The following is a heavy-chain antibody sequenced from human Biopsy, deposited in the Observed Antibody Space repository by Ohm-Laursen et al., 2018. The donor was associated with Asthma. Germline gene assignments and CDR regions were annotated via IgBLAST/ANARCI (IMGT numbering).Heavy chain of an antibody. CDR3: ARDGPVGAPSDY. CDR1: GYTFTSYY. V-gene: IGHV1-46*01. J-gene: IGHJ4*02. CDR2: INPSGGST. Sequence: SVKVSCKASGYTFTSYYMHWVRQAPGQGLEWMGIINPSGGSTSYARKFQGRVTMTRDTSTSTVYMELSSLRSEDTAVYYCARDGPVGAPSDYWGQGTLVTVSS. D-gene: IGHD1-26*01.